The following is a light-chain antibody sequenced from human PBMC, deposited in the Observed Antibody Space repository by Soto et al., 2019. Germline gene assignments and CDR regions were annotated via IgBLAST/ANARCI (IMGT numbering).Light chain of an antibody. J-gene: IGKJ2*01. CDR3: QHYTSWPLP. CDR2: FAS. CDR1: HNVKNN. Sequence: EIVMTQSPATLSVSLGEKATLSCRASHNVKNNLAWYQQKPGQAPRLLIYFASTRATGIPARCSGGGSGKDFSLTSSILQSEDFAVYYCQHYTSWPLPFGQGTKVEIK. V-gene: IGKV3-15*01.